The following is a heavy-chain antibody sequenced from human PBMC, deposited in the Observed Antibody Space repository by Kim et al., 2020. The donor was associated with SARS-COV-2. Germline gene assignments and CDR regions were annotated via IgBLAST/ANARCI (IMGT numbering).Heavy chain of an antibody. Sequence: RRTKYADTVKGRFTISRDNSKSTLYLQMNGLRVEDTAIYYCAKGAALDYWGQGTLVTVSS. V-gene: IGHV3-23*03. J-gene: IGHJ4*02. CDR3: AKGAALDY. CDR2: RRT.